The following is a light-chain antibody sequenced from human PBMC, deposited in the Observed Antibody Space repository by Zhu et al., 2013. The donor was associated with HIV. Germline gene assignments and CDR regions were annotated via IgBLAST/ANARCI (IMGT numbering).Light chain of an antibody. J-gene: IGLJ1*01. V-gene: IGLV2-14*01. CDR1: SSDVGGYNY. Sequence: QSALTQPASVSGSPGQSITISCTGTSSDVGGYNYVSWYQQHPGKAPKVIIYEDNKRPSGVSNRFSGSKSGNTASLTISGLQAEDEADYYCCSYAGSSGNVFGTGTKVTVL. CDR2: EDN. CDR3: CSYAGSSGNV.